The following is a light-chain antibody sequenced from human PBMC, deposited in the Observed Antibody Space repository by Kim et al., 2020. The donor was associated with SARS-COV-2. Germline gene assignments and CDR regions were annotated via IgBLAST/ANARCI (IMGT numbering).Light chain of an antibody. Sequence: SYELTQPPSVSVAPGKTARVTCGGNNIGIKSVHWYQQKPGQAPVLLIYYDSDRPSGIPERFSGSNSGNTATLTISRVEAGDEADYYCQLWDSSSDHWVFGGGTQLTVL. J-gene: IGLJ3*02. CDR2: YDS. V-gene: IGLV3-21*01. CDR1: NIGIKS. CDR3: QLWDSSSDHWV.